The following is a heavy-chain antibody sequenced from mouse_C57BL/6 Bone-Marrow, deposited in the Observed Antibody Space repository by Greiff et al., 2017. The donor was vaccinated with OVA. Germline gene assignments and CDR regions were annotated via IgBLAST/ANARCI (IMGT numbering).Heavy chain of an antibody. CDR3: ARYTTVVAPYWYFDV. Sequence: EVNVVESGGGLVQPGGSLSLSCAASGFTFTDYYMSWVRQPPGKALEWLGFIRNKANGYTTEYSASVKGRFTISRDNSQSILYLQMNALRAEDSATYYCARYTTVVAPYWYFDVWGTGTTVTVSS. D-gene: IGHD1-1*01. J-gene: IGHJ1*03. CDR1: GFTFTDYY. CDR2: IRNKANGYTT. V-gene: IGHV7-3*01.